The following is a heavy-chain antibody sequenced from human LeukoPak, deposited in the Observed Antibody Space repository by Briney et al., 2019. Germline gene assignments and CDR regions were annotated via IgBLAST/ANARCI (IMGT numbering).Heavy chain of an antibody. J-gene: IGHJ4*02. D-gene: IGHD3-22*01. CDR3: TAHSSGYYSDFDY. Sequence: GRSLRLSCAASGFTFSSYAMHWVRQAPGKGLEWVGRIKSKTDGGTTDYAAPVKGRFTISRDDSKNTLYLQMNSLKTEDTAVYYCTAHSSGYYSDFDYWGQGTLVTVSS. V-gene: IGHV3-15*01. CDR1: GFTFSSYA. CDR2: IKSKTDGGTT.